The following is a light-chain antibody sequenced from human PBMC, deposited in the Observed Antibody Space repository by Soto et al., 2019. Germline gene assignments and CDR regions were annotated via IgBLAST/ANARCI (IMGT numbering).Light chain of an antibody. V-gene: IGKV3-15*01. Sequence: EIVMTQSPATLSVSPGERATLSCRASQSVNSNLAWYQQKRGQAPRLLIYEASSRATGIPARFSASGSGTEFPLTLSSLQPEDFAVYYCEQYNNWPLTFGGGTNVEIK. CDR3: EQYNNWPLT. J-gene: IGKJ4*01. CDR1: QSVNSN. CDR2: EAS.